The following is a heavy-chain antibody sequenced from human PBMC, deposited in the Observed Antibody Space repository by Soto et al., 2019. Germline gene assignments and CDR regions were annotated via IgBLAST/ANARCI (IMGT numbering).Heavy chain of an antibody. Sequence: ASVKVSFKASGGTFSSYAISWVRQAPGQGLEWMGWISAYNGNTNYAQKLQGRVTMTTDTSTSTAYMELRSLRSDDTAVYYCARESPPADYWGQGTLVTVSS. CDR2: ISAYNGNT. V-gene: IGHV1-18*01. CDR3: ARESPPADY. J-gene: IGHJ4*02. CDR1: GGTFSSYA.